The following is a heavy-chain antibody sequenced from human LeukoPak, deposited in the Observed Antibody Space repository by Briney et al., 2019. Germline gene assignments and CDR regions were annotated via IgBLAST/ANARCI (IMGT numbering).Heavy chain of an antibody. D-gene: IGHD1/OR15-1a*01. V-gene: IGHV3-74*01. CDR1: GFTISSYW. CDR2: INNDEHST. Sequence: GGSLRLSCAASGFTISSYWMHWVRQAPGKGLVWVSHINNDEHSTGYADSVKGRFTISRDNAKNTLYLQMNSLRAEDTAVYYCACQTTYDYYYMDVWGKGTTVTVSS. CDR3: ACQTTYDYYYMDV. J-gene: IGHJ6*03.